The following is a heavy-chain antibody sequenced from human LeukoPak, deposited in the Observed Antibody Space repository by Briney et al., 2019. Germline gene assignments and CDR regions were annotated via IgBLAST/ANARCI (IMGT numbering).Heavy chain of an antibody. V-gene: IGHV1-2*02. Sequence: APVKVSCKASGYTFTDYYIHWVRQAPGQGLEWMGWINLNSGGTNCAQKFQGRVAMTRDTSISIAYMELSRLRSDDTAVYYCARDALPSSPYYFDYWGQGTLVTVSS. CDR1: GYTFTDYY. CDR2: INLNSGGT. D-gene: IGHD1-26*01. J-gene: IGHJ4*02. CDR3: ARDALPSSPYYFDY.